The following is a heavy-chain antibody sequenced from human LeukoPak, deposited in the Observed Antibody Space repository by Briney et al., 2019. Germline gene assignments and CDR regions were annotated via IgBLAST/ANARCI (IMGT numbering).Heavy chain of an antibody. CDR1: GFTFTTFG. D-gene: IGHD1/OR15-1a*01. CDR2: ISPDGKIE. J-gene: IGHJ4*02. V-gene: IGHV3-30*18. CDR3: AKINNDDDY. Sequence: PGGSLRLSCAASGFTFTTFGIHWVRQAPGKGLEWVAAISPDGKIEYYTDSVKGRFTVSRENSKNMIYLQMNSLRGEDSAVYFCAKINNDDDYWGQGALVTVSS.